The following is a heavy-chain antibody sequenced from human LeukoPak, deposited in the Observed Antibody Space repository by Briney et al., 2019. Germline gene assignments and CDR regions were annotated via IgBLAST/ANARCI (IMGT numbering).Heavy chain of an antibody. CDR1: GFTFDDYA. V-gene: IGHV3-43D*03. D-gene: IGHD3-22*01. Sequence: GGSLRLSCAASGFTFDDYAMHWVRQAPGKGLEWVSLISWDGGSTYYADSVKGRFTISRDNSKNSLYLQMNSLRAEGTALYYCAKDYDSSGYSAFDYWGQGTLVTVSS. CDR3: AKDYDSSGYSAFDY. J-gene: IGHJ4*02. CDR2: ISWDGGST.